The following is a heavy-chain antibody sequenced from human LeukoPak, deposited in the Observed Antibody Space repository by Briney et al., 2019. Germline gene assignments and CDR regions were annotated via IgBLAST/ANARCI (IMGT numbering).Heavy chain of an antibody. CDR1: GGTFSSYA. D-gene: IGHD3-22*01. Sequence: SVKVSCKASGGTFSSYAISWVRQAPGQGLEWMGRIIPIFGTANYAQKFQGRVTITADKSTSTAYMELSSLRSEDTAMYYCARQDSSGYSYWGQGTLVTVSS. J-gene: IGHJ1*01. CDR2: IIPIFGTA. V-gene: IGHV1-69*06. CDR3: ARQDSSGYSY.